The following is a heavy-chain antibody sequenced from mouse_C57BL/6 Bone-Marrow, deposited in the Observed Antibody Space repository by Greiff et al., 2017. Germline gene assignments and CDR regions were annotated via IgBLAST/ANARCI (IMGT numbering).Heavy chain of an antibody. CDR2: ILPGSGST. D-gene: IGHD3-2*02. V-gene: IGHV1-9*01. J-gene: IGHJ2*01. Sequence: QVQLKESGAELMKPGASVKLSCKATGYTFTGYWIEWVKQRPGHGLEWIGEILPGSGSTKYNEKFKGKATFTAYTSSNTAYMQHSSLTTEDSASYYCAREGQRRLPYYFDYWGQGTTLTVSS. CDR3: AREGQRRLPYYFDY. CDR1: GYTFTGYW.